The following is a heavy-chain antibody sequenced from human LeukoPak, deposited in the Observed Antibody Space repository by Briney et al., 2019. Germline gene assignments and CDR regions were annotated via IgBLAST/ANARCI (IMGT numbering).Heavy chain of an antibody. CDR1: GGSISSSLHY. V-gene: IGHV4-39*01. Sequence: PSETLSLTCIVSGGSISSSLHYWVWIRQPPGKGLEWIGTIDHSATTYFNPSLKSRLTISKDTSQNHFSLKLSSVTAADTAVYYCARHSDRGDTLVESAFDTWGRGTLVTVSS. CDR3: ARHSDRGDTLVESAFDT. D-gene: IGHD2-15*01. CDR2: IDHSATT. J-gene: IGHJ4*02.